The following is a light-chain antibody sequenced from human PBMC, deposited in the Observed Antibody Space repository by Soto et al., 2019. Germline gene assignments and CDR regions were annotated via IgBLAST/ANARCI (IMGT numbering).Light chain of an antibody. Sequence: QSVLTQPASVSGSPAQSITISCTRTSSDVGGYNQVSWYQQHPVKDPKLMIYEVNKRPSGVSNRFSGSKSGNTASLTISGLQADDEADYYCSSYTSSKTPSVFGTGTKLTVL. V-gene: IGLV2-14*01. J-gene: IGLJ1*01. CDR1: SSDVGGYNQ. CDR2: EVN. CDR3: SSYTSSKTPSV.